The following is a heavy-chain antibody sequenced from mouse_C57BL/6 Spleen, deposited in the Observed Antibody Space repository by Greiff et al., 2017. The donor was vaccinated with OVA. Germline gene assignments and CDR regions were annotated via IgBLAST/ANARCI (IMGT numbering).Heavy chain of an antibody. CDR1: GFTFSSYA. J-gene: IGHJ4*01. CDR2: ISDGGSYT. CDR3: ARGEGYDYRENAMDY. V-gene: IGHV5-4*01. D-gene: IGHD2-4*01. Sequence: EVQVVESGGGLVKPGGSLKLSCAASGFTFSSYAMSWVRQTPEKRLEWVATISDGGSYTYYPDNVTGRFTISRDNAKNDLYLQMSHLKSEDTAMYYCARGEGYDYRENAMDYWGQGTSVTVSS.